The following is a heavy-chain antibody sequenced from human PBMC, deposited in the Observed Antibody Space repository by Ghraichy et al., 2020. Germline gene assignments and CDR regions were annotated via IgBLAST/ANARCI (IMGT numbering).Heavy chain of an antibody. J-gene: IGHJ4*02. CDR3: ARDRDDFWSGYFDY. Sequence: SETLSLTCTVSGGSISSGGYYWSWIRQHPGKGLEWIGYIYYSGSTYYNPSLKSRVTISVDTSKNQFSLKLSSVTAADTAVYYCARDRDDFWSGYFDYWGQGTLVTVSS. V-gene: IGHV4-31*03. CDR2: IYYSGST. D-gene: IGHD3-3*01. CDR1: GGSISSGGYY.